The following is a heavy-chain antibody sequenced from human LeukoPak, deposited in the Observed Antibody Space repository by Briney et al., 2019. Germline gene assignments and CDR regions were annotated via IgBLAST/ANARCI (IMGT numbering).Heavy chain of an antibody. CDR3: AREPWVEGAFDI. J-gene: IGHJ3*02. Sequence: PGGSLRLSCAASGFTFRNYAMTWVRQAPGKGLEWVSTVSVSGGTTHYADSVKGRFTISRDNSKNTVHLQMNSLRAEDTAVYYCAREPWVEGAFDIWGQGTMVTVSS. D-gene: IGHD2-15*01. CDR1: GFTFRNYA. V-gene: IGHV3-23*01. CDR2: VSVSGGTT.